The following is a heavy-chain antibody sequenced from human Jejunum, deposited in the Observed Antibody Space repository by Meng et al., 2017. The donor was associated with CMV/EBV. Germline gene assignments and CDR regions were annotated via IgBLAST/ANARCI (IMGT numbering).Heavy chain of an antibody. CDR2: VYYSGDT. J-gene: IGHJ4*02. CDR1: GAASRSYC. CDR3: ATFCSTTYCSTYFDY. Sequence: SGAASRSYCWGWVRQRPGKGLEWIGYVYYSGDTKYNPSLESRVTISIDTSNNRFSLRLTSVTAADTAVYFCATFCSTTYCSTYFDYWGEGTLVTVSS. D-gene: IGHD2-2*01. V-gene: IGHV4-59*03.